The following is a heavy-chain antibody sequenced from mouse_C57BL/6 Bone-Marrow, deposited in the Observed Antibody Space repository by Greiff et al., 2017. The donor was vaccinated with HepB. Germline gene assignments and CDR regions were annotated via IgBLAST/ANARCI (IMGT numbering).Heavy chain of an antibody. CDR1: GFTFSNYW. J-gene: IGHJ4*01. V-gene: IGHV6-3*01. Sequence: EVKLVESGGGLVQPGGSMKLSCVASGFTFSNYWMNWVRQSPEKGLEWVAQIRLKSDNYATHYAESVKGRFTISRDDSKSSVYLQMNNLRAEDTGIYYCTRDPPYYAMDYWGQGTSVTVSS. CDR3: TRDPPYYAMDY. CDR2: IRLKSDNYAT.